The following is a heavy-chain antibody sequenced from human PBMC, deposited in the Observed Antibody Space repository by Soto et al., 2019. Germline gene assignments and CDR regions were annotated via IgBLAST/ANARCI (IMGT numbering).Heavy chain of an antibody. Sequence: EVQLLESGGGLEQPGGSLRLSRAASGFTFSSYAMNWVRQAPGKGLEWVSVISGSGDSTYYADSVKGRFTISRDNSKNTLERQRNSLRAEDTAVYYCARRGSGSYYDYWGQGTLVTVSS. D-gene: IGHD1-26*01. V-gene: IGHV3-23*01. CDR3: ARRGSGSYYDY. CDR2: ISGSGDST. CDR1: GFTFSSYA. J-gene: IGHJ4*02.